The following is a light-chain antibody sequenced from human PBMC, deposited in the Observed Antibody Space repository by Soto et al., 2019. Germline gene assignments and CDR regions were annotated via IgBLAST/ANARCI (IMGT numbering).Light chain of an antibody. J-gene: IGLJ1*01. V-gene: IGLV1-47*01. CDR1: ISNIGSNY. CDR2: RNN. Sequence: QAVVTQPPSASGTPGQRVTISCSGSISNIGSNYVYWYQQLPGTAPKLLIYRNNQRPSGVPDRFSGSKSGTSASLAISGLRSEDEADYYCAAWDDSLSGVYVFGTGTKLTVL. CDR3: AAWDDSLSGVYV.